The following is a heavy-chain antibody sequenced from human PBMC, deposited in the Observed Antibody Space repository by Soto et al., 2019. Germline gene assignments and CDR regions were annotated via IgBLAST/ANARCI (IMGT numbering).Heavy chain of an antibody. CDR3: AKDQAAGGTISRYFQD. D-gene: IGHD6-13*01. J-gene: IGHJ1*01. CDR1: GFTFSSYA. Sequence: GGSLRLSCEASGFTFSSYAMSWVRQAPGKGLEWVSGISGGGGTTYYADSMKGRFTISRDNSKNTLYLQVNSLRAEDTAVYYCAKDQAAGGTISRYFQDWGQG. CDR2: ISGGGGTT. V-gene: IGHV3-23*01.